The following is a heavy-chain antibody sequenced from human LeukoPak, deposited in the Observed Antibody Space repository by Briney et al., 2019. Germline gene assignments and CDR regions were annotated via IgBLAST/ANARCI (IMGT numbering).Heavy chain of an antibody. CDR3: ARVGGYSYGYLDY. CDR2: ISSSSSYI. D-gene: IGHD5-18*01. J-gene: IGHJ4*02. CDR1: GFTFSSYS. Sequence: GGSLRLYCAASGFTFSSYSMNWVRQAPGKGLEWVSSISSSSSYIYYADSVKGRFTISRDNAKNSLYLQMNSLRAEDTAVYYCARVGGYSYGYLDYWGQGTLVTVSS. V-gene: IGHV3-21*01.